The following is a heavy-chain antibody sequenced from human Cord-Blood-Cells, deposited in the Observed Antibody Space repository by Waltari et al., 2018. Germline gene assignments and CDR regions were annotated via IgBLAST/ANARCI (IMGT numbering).Heavy chain of an antibody. CDR2: MNPNSGNT. J-gene: IGHJ5*02. CDR3: ARGRSRNWFDP. Sequence: QVQLVQSGAEAKTPRASVKVSCKASGYTLTSYDINWVRQATGQGLEWMGWMNPNSGNTGYAQKFQGRVTITRNSSISTAYMELSSLRSEDTAVYYCARGRSRNWFDPWGQGTLVTVSS. CDR1: GYTLTSYD. D-gene: IGHD1-26*01. V-gene: IGHV1-8*03.